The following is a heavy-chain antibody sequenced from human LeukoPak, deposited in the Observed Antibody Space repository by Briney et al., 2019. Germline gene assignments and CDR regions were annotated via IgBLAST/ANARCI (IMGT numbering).Heavy chain of an antibody. CDR2: IYLGDSDT. D-gene: IGHD6-19*01. Sequence: GESLKISCKGSGYLFSSYWIAWVRQMPGKGLEWMGIIYLGDSDTRYSPSFQGQVTISADKSHSTAYLQWSSLKASDTATYYCARSGGSGWDEGFDYWGQGTLVTVSS. V-gene: IGHV5-51*01. J-gene: IGHJ4*02. CDR3: ARSGGSGWDEGFDY. CDR1: GYLFSSYW.